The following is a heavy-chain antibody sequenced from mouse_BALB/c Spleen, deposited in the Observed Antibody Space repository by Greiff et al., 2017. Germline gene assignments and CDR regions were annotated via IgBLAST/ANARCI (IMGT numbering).Heavy chain of an antibody. Sequence: VQRVESGPGLVAPSQSLSITCTVSGFSLTSYGVHWVRQPPGKGLEWLGVIWAGGSTNYNSGLMSRLSISKDNSKSQVFLKMNSLQTDDTGMYDLARALDVWGAGTTVTVSA. J-gene: IGHJ1*01. CDR3: ARALDV. CDR1: GFSLTSYG. V-gene: IGHV2-9*02. CDR2: IWAGGST.